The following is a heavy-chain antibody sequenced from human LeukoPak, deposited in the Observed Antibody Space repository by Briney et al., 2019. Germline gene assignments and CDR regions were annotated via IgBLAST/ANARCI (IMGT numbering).Heavy chain of an antibody. J-gene: IGHJ3*02. Sequence: GRSLRLSCASSGFTFSSYGMHWVRQAPGKGQVWVAVIWYDGSRKNYADSVKGRFTISRDNSKNTLYLQMNSLRAEDTAVYYCAKANSGSVDVFDIWGQGTMVTVSS. CDR1: GFTFSSYG. D-gene: IGHD1-26*01. CDR3: AKANSGSVDVFDI. V-gene: IGHV3-33*06. CDR2: IWYDGSRK.